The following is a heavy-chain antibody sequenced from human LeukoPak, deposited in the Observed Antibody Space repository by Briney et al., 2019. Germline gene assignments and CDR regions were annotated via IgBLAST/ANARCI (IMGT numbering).Heavy chain of an antibody. CDR1: GGSISSSSYY. J-gene: IGHJ4*02. CDR3: ARVGGVEQQLAKFDY. Sequence: PSETLSLTCTVSGGSISSSSYYWGWIRQPPGKGLEWIGSIYYSGSTYYNPSLKSRVTISVDTSKNQFSLKLSSVTAADTAVYYCARVGGVEQQLAKFDYWGQGTLVTVSS. V-gene: IGHV4-39*07. D-gene: IGHD6-13*01. CDR2: IYYSGST.